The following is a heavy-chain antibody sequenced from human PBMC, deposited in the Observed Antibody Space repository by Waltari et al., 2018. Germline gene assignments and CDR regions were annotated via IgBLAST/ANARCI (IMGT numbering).Heavy chain of an antibody. CDR2: ISSSGKTT. J-gene: IGHJ4*02. CDR1: GFLFSNYE. CDR3: ATDHVRGWYPFEN. D-gene: IGHD6-19*01. Sequence: EVQLVESGGGWVQPGGSLRLSCKASGFLFSNYEMNWVRQAPGKGLEGVSYISSSGKTTHNVDSVKGRFSIARDNGKNSLYLQMNSLRVEDTAVYFCATDHVRGWYPFENWGQGTLVTVSS. V-gene: IGHV3-48*03.